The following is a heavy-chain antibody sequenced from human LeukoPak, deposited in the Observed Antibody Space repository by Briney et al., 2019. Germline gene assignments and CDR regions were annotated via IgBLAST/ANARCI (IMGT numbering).Heavy chain of an antibody. D-gene: IGHD3-10*01. CDR1: GYTFTSYA. CDR3: ARVVGTDYYGSGSLDP. J-gene: IGHJ5*02. Sequence: ASVKVSCKASGYTFTSYAVHWVRQAPGQRLEWMGWINAGNGNTKYSQKFQGRVTITRDTSASTAYMELSGLRSEDTAVYYCARVVGTDYYGSGSLDPWGQGTLVTVSS. V-gene: IGHV1-3*01. CDR2: INAGNGNT.